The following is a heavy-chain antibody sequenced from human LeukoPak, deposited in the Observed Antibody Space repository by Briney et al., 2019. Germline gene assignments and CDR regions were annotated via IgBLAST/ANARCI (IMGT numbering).Heavy chain of an antibody. CDR2: IYETGST. CDR1: GASISSSTYY. CDR3: LVVPAAIRWGEDY. J-gene: IGHJ4*02. V-gene: IGHV4-39*01. D-gene: IGHD2-2*02. Sequence: SETLSLTCTVSGASISSSTYYWGWIRQPPGKGLEWIGCIYETGSTYYKSSLKSRVTISVDTSKNQFSLKLSSVTAADTAVYYCLVVPAAIRWGEDYWGQGTLVTVSS.